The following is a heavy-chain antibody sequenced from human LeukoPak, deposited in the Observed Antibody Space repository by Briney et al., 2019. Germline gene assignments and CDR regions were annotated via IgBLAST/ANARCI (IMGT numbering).Heavy chain of an antibody. CDR2: IKSETHGGTT. J-gene: IGHJ6*04. V-gene: IGHV3-15*01. D-gene: IGHD5-12*01. CDR3: ATEGYPFGYHAMGV. CDR1: GITFSIAW. Sequence: GGSLRLSCAASGITFSIAWMSWVRQAPGKGLECVGRIKSETHGGTTDYAAPVKGRFTLSRDDSQNTVYLQMNSLQSEDTGVYYCATEGYPFGYHAMGVWGEGTTVSVSS.